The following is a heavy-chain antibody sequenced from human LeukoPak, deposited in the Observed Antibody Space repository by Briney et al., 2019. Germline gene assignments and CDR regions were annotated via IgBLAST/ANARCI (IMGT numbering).Heavy chain of an antibody. CDR2: IYTSGST. CDR3: AGDVVSNYYYYYMDV. CDR1: GGSISSYY. Sequence: SETLSLTCTVSGGSISSYYWSWIRQPAGKGLEWIGRIYTSGSTNYNPSLKSRVTISVDTSKNQFSLKLSSVTAADTAVYYCAGDVVSNYYYYYMDVWGKGTTVTVSS. J-gene: IGHJ6*03. D-gene: IGHD2-15*01. V-gene: IGHV4-4*07.